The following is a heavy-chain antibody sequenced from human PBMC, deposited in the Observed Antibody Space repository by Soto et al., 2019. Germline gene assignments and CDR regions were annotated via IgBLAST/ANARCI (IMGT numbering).Heavy chain of an antibody. V-gene: IGHV5-51*01. CDR1: GYSFTNYW. D-gene: IGHD6-19*01. CDR2: TYPGDSDT. Sequence: GESLKISCKASGYSFTNYWIGWVRQMPGKGLEWMGTTYPGDSDTRYSPSFQGQVTFSVDKSINTAYLHWTSLKASDTAIYYCAIQHPLDSSAWYNWGQGTLVTVS. CDR3: AIQHPLDSSAWYN. J-gene: IGHJ4*02.